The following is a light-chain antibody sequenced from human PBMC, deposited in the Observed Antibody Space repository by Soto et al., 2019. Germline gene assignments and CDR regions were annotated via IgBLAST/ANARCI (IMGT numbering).Light chain of an antibody. CDR2: WAS. Sequence: DIVMTQSPDSLAVSLGERATINCKSNRTLFYPSNNKTYLAWYQQKAGQPPKLLIYWASMRESGVPDRFSGSGSGTDFTLTISSLKAEDGAIFYCQQYYNTPYTFGQGTKLEIK. V-gene: IGKV4-1*01. J-gene: IGKJ2*01. CDR3: QQYYNTPYT. CDR1: RTLFYPSNNKTY.